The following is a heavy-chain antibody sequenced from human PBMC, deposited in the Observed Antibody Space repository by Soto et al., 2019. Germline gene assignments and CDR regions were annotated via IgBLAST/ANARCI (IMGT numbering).Heavy chain of an antibody. CDR2: IIPIFGTA. J-gene: IGHJ6*02. CDR1: GGTFSSYA. CDR3: ARVCGRYELGGPYYDILTGYYSEGSYYYGMDV. Sequence: QVQLVQSGAEVKKPGSSVKVSCKASGGTFSSYAISWVRQAPGQGLEWMGGIIPIFGTANYAQKFQGRVTITADESTSTAYMELSSLRSEDTAVYYCARVCGRYELGGPYYDILTGYYSEGSYYYGMDVWGQGTTVTVSS. V-gene: IGHV1-69*01. D-gene: IGHD3-9*01.